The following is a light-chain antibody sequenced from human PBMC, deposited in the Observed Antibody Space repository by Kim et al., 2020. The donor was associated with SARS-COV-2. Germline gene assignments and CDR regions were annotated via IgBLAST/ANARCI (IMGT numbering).Light chain of an antibody. CDR3: QTWGTGIVGV. CDR1: NGHSSNA. Sequence: QPVLTQSPSASASLGASVKLTCTLSNGHSSNAIAWHQQQPEKGPRYLMKVNSDGSHSKGHGIPDRFSGSSSGAERYLTISSLQSEDEADYYCQTWGTGIVGVFGGGTQLTVL. J-gene: IGLJ3*02. CDR2: VNSDGSH. V-gene: IGLV4-69*01.